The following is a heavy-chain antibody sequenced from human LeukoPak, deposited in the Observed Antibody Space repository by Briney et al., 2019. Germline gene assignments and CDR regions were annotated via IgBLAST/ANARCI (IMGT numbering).Heavy chain of an antibody. CDR2: ISGSGGST. Sequence: GGSLRLSCAASGFTFSSYAMSWVRQAPGKGLEWVSAISGSGGSTYYADSVKGRFTISRDNSKNTLYLQMNSLRTEDTAVYYCAKDGAYYYDSSGYYYEDWGQGTLVTVSS. V-gene: IGHV3-23*01. J-gene: IGHJ4*02. CDR3: AKDGAYYYDSSGYYYED. CDR1: GFTFSSYA. D-gene: IGHD3-22*01.